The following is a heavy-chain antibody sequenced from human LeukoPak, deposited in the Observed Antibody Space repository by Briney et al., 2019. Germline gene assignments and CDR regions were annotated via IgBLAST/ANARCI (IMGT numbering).Heavy chain of an antibody. V-gene: IGHV4-4*07. CDR1: GGSISSYY. J-gene: IGHJ2*01. D-gene: IGHD5-12*01. CDR2: IYTSGST. CDR3: ARDLVATISYWYLDL. Sequence: PSETLSLTCTVSGGSISSYYWSWIRQPAGKGLEWIGRIYTSGSTNYNPSLKSRVTMSVDTSKNQFSLKLSSVTAADTAVYYCARDLVATISYWYLDLWGRGTLVTVSS.